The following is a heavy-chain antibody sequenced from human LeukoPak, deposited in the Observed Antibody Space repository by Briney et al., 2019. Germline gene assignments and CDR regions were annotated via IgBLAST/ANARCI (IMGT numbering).Heavy chain of an antibody. CDR2: ISSNGGST. D-gene: IGHD6-19*01. CDR1: GFTFSSYA. CDR3: ARAAGMNAFDI. Sequence: PGGSLRLSCAAPGFTFSSYAMHWVHQAPGKGLEYVSAISSNGGSTYYANSVKGRFTISRDNSKNTLYLQMGSLRAEDMAVYYCARAAGMNAFDIWGQGTMVTVSS. J-gene: IGHJ3*02. V-gene: IGHV3-64*01.